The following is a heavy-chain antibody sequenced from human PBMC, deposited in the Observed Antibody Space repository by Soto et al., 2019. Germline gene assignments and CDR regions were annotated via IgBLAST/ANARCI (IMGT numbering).Heavy chain of an antibody. CDR2: FLASGGNT. D-gene: IGHD3-3*01. CDR1: GYSFFSYY. CDR3: ARGGATLFGVIDS. Sequence: GASVQVSCQASGYSFFSYYIHWVRQAPGQGLEWMGRFLASGGNTDYAQRFRGRISMTRDTSTTNTVSLELTSLTSDDTAVYYCARGGATLFGVIDSWGQGTRVTVSS. J-gene: IGHJ4*02. V-gene: IGHV1-46*01.